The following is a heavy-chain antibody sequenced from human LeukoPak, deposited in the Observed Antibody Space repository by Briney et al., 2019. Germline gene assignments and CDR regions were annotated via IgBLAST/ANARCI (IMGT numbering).Heavy chain of an antibody. CDR1: GGSFSGYY. D-gene: IGHD3-10*01. CDR3: ARAHYYGSGSYYRLDY. J-gene: IGHJ4*02. Sequence: SETLSLTCAVYGGSFSGYYWSWIRQPPGKGLEWIGEINHSGSTDYNPSLKSRVTISVDTSKNQFSLKLSTVTAADTAVYYCARAHYYGSGSYYRLDYWGQGTLVTVSS. CDR2: INHSGST. V-gene: IGHV4-34*01.